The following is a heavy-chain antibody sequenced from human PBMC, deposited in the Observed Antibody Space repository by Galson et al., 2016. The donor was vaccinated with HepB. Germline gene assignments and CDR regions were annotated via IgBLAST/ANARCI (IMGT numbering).Heavy chain of an antibody. J-gene: IGHJ4*02. CDR3: AKDKSGAVAGNGRLEL. V-gene: IGHV3-33*06. CDR1: EFTFSSYG. CDR2: IRHDGSKK. Sequence: SLRLSCAASEFTFSSYGMHWVRQAPGKGLEWVADIRHDGSKKYYADSVKGRVTISRDNSKNSLYLQMNSLRAEDTALDYRAKDKSGAVAGNGRLELWGQGTLVSVSS. D-gene: IGHD6-13*01.